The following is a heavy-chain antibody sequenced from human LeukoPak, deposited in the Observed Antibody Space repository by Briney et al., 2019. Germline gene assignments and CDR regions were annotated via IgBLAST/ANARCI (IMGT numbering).Heavy chain of an antibody. J-gene: IGHJ4*02. CDR1: GGSFSGYY. Sequence: PSETLSLTCAVYGGSFSGYYWSWIRQPPGKGLEWIGEINHSGSTNYNPSLKSRVTISVDTSKNQFSLKLSSVTAADTAVYYCARDHPYYYDSSGYIDYWGQGTLVTVSS. D-gene: IGHD3-22*01. CDR3: ARDHPYYYDSSGYIDY. V-gene: IGHV4-34*01. CDR2: INHSGST.